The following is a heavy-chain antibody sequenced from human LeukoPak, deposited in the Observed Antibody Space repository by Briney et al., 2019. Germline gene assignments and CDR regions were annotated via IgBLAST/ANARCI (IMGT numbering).Heavy chain of an antibody. CDR1: GFTFSRYW. J-gene: IGHJ4*02. CDR2: IKEDGSVK. V-gene: IGHV3-7*02. CDR3: AASITMFDY. Sequence: PGGSLRLSCAASGFTFSRYWMSWVRQAPGKGLEWVANIKEDGSVKYYVESVKGRFTISRDNAKNSLYLQMNSLRAEDTAVYYCAASITMFDYWGQGTPATVSS. D-gene: IGHD3-10*01.